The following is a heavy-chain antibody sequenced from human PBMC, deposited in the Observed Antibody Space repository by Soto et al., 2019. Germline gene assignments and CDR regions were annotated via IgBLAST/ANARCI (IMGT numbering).Heavy chain of an antibody. J-gene: IGHJ4*02. D-gene: IGHD3-16*02. CDR3: ARMKLKNTYKVYAYDYIWGSYRYPYFDY. V-gene: IGHV4-59*08. Sequence: SETLSLTCTVSGGSISSYYWSWIRQPPGKGLEWIGYIYYSGSTNYNPSLKSRVTISVDTSKNQFSLKLSSVTAADTAVYYCARMKLKNTYKVYAYDYIWGSYRYPYFDYWGQGTLVTVSS. CDR2: IYYSGST. CDR1: GGSISSYY.